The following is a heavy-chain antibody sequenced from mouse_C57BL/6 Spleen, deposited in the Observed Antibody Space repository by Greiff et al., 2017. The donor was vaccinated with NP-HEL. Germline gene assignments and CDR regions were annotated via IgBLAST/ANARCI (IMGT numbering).Heavy chain of an antibody. CDR3: ARDMVTTAMDY. J-gene: IGHJ4*01. D-gene: IGHD2-2*01. CDR1: GYTFTSYD. Sequence: VKLQESGPELVKPGASVKLSCKASGYTFTSYDINWVKQRPGQGLEWIGWIYPRDGSTKYNEKFKGKATLTVDTSSSTAYMELHSLTSEDSAVYFCARDMVTTAMDYWGQGTSVTVSS. CDR2: IYPRDGST. V-gene: IGHV1-85*01.